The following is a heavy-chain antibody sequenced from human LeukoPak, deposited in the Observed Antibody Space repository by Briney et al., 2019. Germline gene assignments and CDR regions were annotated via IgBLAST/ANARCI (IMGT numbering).Heavy chain of an antibody. V-gene: IGHV4-39*07. D-gene: IGHD6-13*01. CDR1: GGSISSSSYY. CDR2: IYYSGST. CDR3: ARVGSSWYPSGAFDI. J-gene: IGHJ3*02. Sequence: SETLSLTCTVSGGSISSSSYYLGWIRQPPGKGLEWIGGIYYSGSTYYNPSLKSRVTISVDTSKNQFSLKLSSVTAADTAVYYCARVGSSWYPSGAFDIWGQGTMVTVSS.